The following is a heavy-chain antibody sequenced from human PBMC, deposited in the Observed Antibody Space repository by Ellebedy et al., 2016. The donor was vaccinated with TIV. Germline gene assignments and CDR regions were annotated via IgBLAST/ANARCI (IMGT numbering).Heavy chain of an antibody. CDR1: GFNFRSYW. CDR2: IRQEGDEI. Sequence: LSLTCAASGFNFRSYWMTWVRQAPGKGLEWVAKIRQEGDEIYYVESVKGRFTISRDNAKNSLFLQMNSLRVEDPAVYYCARRASYGDYAVQVNPWFDPWGQGTLVTVSS. D-gene: IGHD4-17*01. J-gene: IGHJ5*02. V-gene: IGHV3-7*01. CDR3: ARRASYGDYAVQVNPWFDP.